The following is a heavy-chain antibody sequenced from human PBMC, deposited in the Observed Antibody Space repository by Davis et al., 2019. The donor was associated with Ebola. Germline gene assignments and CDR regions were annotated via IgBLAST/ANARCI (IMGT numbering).Heavy chain of an antibody. D-gene: IGHD3-16*01. CDR1: GFTFSSYA. V-gene: IGHV3-23*01. J-gene: IGHJ6*04. Sequence: GGSLRLSCAASGFTFSSYAMSWVRQAPGKGLEWVSAISGSGGSTYYADSVKGRFTISRDNAKNSLYLQMNSLRAEDTAVYYCARAGGLHFYYGMDVWAKGPRPSSPQ. CDR2: ISGSGGST. CDR3: ARAGGLHFYYGMDV.